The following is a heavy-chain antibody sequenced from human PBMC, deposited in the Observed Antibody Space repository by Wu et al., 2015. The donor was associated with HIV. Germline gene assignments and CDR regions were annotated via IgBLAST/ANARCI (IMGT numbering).Heavy chain of an antibody. D-gene: IGHD4-17*01. J-gene: IGHJ6*02. CDR2: INPNSGGT. CDR3: ARVQTTVTTLYYYYGMDV. Sequence: QVQLVQSGAEVKKPGASVKVSCKASGYTFTGYYMHWVRQAPGQGLEWMGWINPNSGGTNYAQKFQGRVTMTRDTSISTAYMELSRLRSDDTAVYYCARVQTTVTTLYYYYGMDVWGQGTTVTGLL. CDR1: GYTFTGYY. V-gene: IGHV1-2*02.